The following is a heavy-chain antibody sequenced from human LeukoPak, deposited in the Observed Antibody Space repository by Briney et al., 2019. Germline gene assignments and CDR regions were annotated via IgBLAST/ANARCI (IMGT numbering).Heavy chain of an antibody. V-gene: IGHV1-2*02. J-gene: IGHJ4*02. CDR1: GYTFTGYY. Sequence: ASVKVSCKASGYTFTGYYMHWVRQAPGQGLEWMGWINPNSGGTNYAQKFQGRVTMTRDTSISTAYMELSRLRSDDTAVYYGARDYYHWGSSVYYPVYYWGQGTLVTVSS. CDR3: ARDYYHWGSSVYYPVYY. CDR2: INPNSGGT. D-gene: IGHD3-22*01.